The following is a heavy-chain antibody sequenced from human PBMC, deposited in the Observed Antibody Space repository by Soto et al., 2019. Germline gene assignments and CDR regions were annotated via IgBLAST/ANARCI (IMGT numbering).Heavy chain of an antibody. J-gene: IGHJ4*02. CDR2: INAGNGNT. Sequence: GASVKVSCKASGYTFTSYARHWVRQAPGQRLEWMGWINAGNGNTKYSQKFQGRVTITRDTSASTAYMELSSLRSEDTAVYYCARGRRNRDSSGWYFDYWGQGTLVTVSS. CDR3: ARGRRNRDSSGWYFDY. V-gene: IGHV1-3*01. D-gene: IGHD6-19*01. CDR1: GYTFTSYA.